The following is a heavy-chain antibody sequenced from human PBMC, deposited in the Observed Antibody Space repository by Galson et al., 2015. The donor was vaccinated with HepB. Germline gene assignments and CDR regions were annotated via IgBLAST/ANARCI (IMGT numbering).Heavy chain of an antibody. CDR1: GFTFSDYY. CDR2: ISSSGSTI. Sequence: SLRLSCAASGFTFSDYYMSWIRQAPGKGLEWVSYISSSGSTIYYADSVKGRFTISRDNAKNSLYLQMNSLRAEDTAVYYCARDADTAMDPYGGGNFQHWGQGTLVTVSS. V-gene: IGHV3-11*01. J-gene: IGHJ1*01. D-gene: IGHD5-18*01. CDR3: ARDADTAMDPYGGGNFQH.